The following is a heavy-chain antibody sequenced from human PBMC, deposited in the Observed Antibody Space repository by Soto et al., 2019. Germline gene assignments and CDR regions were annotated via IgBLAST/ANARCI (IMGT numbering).Heavy chain of an antibody. CDR3: ARTGAAAAVFDP. CDR2: IYYSGSN. J-gene: IGHJ5*02. V-gene: IGHV4-39*01. Sequence: SETLSLTCTGSGGSISSSSYYWGWIRQPPGKGLEWIGSIYYSGSNYYNPSLKSRVTISVDTSKNQFSLKLSSVTAADTAVYYCARTGAAAAVFDPWGQGTLVTVSS. D-gene: IGHD6-13*01. CDR1: GGSISSSSYY.